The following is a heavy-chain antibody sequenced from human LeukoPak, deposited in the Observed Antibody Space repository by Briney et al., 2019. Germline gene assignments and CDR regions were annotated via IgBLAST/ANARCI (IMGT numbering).Heavy chain of an antibody. Sequence: SETLSLTCTVSGGSMSNYYWSWIRQPAGKGLEWIGRIYITVSTNYNPSLKSRVTMSGDMYKNQFSLKLNSVTAADTAVYYCTRVMTTVNVFDIWGQGTLVTVSS. CDR2: IYITVST. V-gene: IGHV4-4*07. J-gene: IGHJ3*02. CDR3: TRVMTTVNVFDI. CDR1: GGSMSNYY. D-gene: IGHD4-17*01.